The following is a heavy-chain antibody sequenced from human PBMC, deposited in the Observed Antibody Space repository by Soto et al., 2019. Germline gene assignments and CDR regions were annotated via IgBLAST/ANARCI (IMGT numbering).Heavy chain of an antibody. Sequence: QVQLVQSGAEVKKPGSSVKVSCKASGGTFSSYAISWVRQAPGQGLEWMGGIIPIFGTANYAQKFQGRVTITADESTSTAYMERSSLRSEDRAVCYCGRDSRVDYGDGGMDVWGQGTTVTVSS. V-gene: IGHV1-69*12. CDR2: IIPIFGTA. J-gene: IGHJ6*02. CDR3: GRDSRVDYGDGGMDV. CDR1: GGTFSSYA. D-gene: IGHD4-17*01.